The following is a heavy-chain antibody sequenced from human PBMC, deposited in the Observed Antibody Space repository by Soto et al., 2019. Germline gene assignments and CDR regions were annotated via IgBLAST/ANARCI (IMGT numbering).Heavy chain of an antibody. D-gene: IGHD1-26*01. Sequence: LRLSCAASGFTFSSNAMHWVRQAPGKGLEWVAVISYDGSSKFYAASVKGRFTLSRDNSKNTLYLQMNSLRAEDTAVYYCARALGTYSHDSFDIWGQGTVVTVSS. V-gene: IGHV3-30-3*01. J-gene: IGHJ3*02. CDR1: GFTFSSNA. CDR3: ARALGTYSHDSFDI. CDR2: ISYDGSSK.